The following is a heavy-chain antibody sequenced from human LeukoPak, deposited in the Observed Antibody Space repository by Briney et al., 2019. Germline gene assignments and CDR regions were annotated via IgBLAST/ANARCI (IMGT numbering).Heavy chain of an antibody. CDR3: ARTTYYYDSSGYFNPETYFDY. D-gene: IGHD3-22*01. V-gene: IGHV1-69*01. CDR1: GVIFISYA. CDR2: IIPIFGTT. J-gene: IGHJ4*02. Sequence: GSSVKVSCKASGVIFISYAISWVRQAPGQGLEWMGGIIPIFGTTDYAQKFQGRVTVTADESTSTAYMELSSLRSEDTAVYYCARTTYYYDSSGYFNPETYFDYWGQGTLVTVSS.